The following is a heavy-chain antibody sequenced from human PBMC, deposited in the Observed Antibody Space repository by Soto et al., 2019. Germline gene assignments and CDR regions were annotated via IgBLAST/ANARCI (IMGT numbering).Heavy chain of an antibody. D-gene: IGHD2-2*01. Sequence: LRLSCAASGFTFSSYAMHWVRQAPGKGLEWVAVISYDGSNKYYADSVKGRFTISRDNSKNTLYLQMNSLRVEDTAVYYCARGPSSLTRFDYWGQGTLVTVSS. V-gene: IGHV3-30-3*01. CDR3: ARGPSSLTRFDY. CDR1: GFTFSSYA. CDR2: ISYDGSNK. J-gene: IGHJ4*02.